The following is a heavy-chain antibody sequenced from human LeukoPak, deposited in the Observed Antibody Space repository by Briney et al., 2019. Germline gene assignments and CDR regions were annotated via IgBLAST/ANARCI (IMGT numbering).Heavy chain of an antibody. Sequence: GGSLILSCAASGFSFSTYAMSWVRQAPGKGLEWVSSISGSGGYTFYADSVKGRFTISRDNSKNTLYLQMNSLRAEDTAVYYCAKEAGERRQQQAADYWGQGSLVTVSS. V-gene: IGHV3-23*01. CDR1: GFSFSTYA. D-gene: IGHD6-13*01. J-gene: IGHJ4*02. CDR3: AKEAGERRQQQAADY. CDR2: ISGSGGYT.